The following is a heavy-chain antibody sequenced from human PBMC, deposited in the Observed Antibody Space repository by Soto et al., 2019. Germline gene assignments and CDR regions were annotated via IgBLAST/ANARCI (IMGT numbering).Heavy chain of an antibody. CDR3: ARIRPKWELLQWYPDY. CDR1: GFSLSNARMG. V-gene: IGHV2-26*01. J-gene: IGHJ4*02. D-gene: IGHD1-26*01. CDR2: IFSNDEK. Sequence: SGPTLVNPTQTLTLTCTVSGFSLSNARMGVSWIRQPPGKALEWLAHIFSNDEKSYSTSLKSRLTISKGTSESQVVLTMTNMDPVDTATYYCARIRPKWELLQWYPDYWGQGTLVTVSS.